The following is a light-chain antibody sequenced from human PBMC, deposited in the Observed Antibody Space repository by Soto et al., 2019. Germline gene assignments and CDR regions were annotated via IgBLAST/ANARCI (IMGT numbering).Light chain of an antibody. J-gene: IGLJ2*01. CDR1: TGPVTSAYY. CDR2: GTS. Sequence: QAVVTQEPSLTVSPGGTVTLTCASSTGPVTSAYYANWFQQKPGQAPRPLIYGTSNKHSWTPARFSGSLLGGKVVLTLSGVQPEDEAEYYCLLYDGGAVVFGGGTKLTVL. V-gene: IGLV7-43*01. CDR3: LLYDGGAVV.